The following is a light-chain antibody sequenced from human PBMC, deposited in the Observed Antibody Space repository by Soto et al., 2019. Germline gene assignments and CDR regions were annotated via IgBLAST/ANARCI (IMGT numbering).Light chain of an antibody. Sequence: EFVLTQSPATLPLSPGERAILSCRASQSVAGSLAWYQQKPGQAPRLLIYDISTRAAAIPARFSGSGSGTDFALTVSSLEPEDFALYYCQQRSNRITFGQGTRLEIK. J-gene: IGKJ5*01. CDR1: QSVAGS. V-gene: IGKV3-11*01. CDR3: QQRSNRIT. CDR2: DIS.